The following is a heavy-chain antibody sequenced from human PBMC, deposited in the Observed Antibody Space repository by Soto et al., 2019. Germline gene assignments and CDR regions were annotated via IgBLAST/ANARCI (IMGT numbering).Heavy chain of an antibody. D-gene: IGHD3-22*01. Sequence: QVQLVQSGAEVTKPGASVKVSCKASGYAFTTHYLHWVRQAPGQGLEWMGLINPSGGSTSYSPKFQDRVTMTKDTSTSTVYMELSSLTSEDTAVYYCARYYLDSSGYLDYWGQGTLVTVSS. V-gene: IGHV1-46*01. J-gene: IGHJ4*02. CDR2: INPSGGST. CDR3: ARYYLDSSGYLDY. CDR1: GYAFTTHY.